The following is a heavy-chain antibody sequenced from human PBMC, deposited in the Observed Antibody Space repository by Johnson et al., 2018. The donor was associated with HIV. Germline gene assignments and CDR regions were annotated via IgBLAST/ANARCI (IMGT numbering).Heavy chain of an antibody. V-gene: IGHV3-66*01. CDR3: ARDVKVCAFDI. CDR1: GFTFSSYW. J-gene: IGHJ3*02. CDR2: IYSGGST. Sequence: VQLVESGGGLVQPGGSLRLSCAASGFTFSSYWMHWVRQAPGKGLVWVSVIYSGGSTYYADSVKGRFTISRDNSKNTLYLQMNSLRAEDTAVYYCARDVKVCAFDIWGQGTMVTVSS. D-gene: IGHD3-16*01.